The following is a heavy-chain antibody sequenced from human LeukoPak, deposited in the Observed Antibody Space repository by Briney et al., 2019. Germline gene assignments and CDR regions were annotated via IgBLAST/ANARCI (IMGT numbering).Heavy chain of an antibody. Sequence: GRSLRLSCAASGFTFDDYAMHWVRQAPGKGLELVSGISWNSGSIGYADSVKGRFTISRDNAKNSLYLQMNSLRAEDTALYYCAKGRDKYQLLSKNWFDPWGQGTLVTVSS. CDR2: ISWNSGSI. D-gene: IGHD2-2*01. J-gene: IGHJ5*02. CDR3: AKGRDKYQLLSKNWFDP. V-gene: IGHV3-9*01. CDR1: GFTFDDYA.